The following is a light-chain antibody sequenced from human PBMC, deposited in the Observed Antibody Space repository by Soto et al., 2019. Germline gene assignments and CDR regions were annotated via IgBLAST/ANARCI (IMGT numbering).Light chain of an antibody. V-gene: IGLV2-14*01. Sequence: QSALTQPASVSGSPGQSINISCTGTSSDVGGYNYFSWYQQHPGKAPKLIIYDVSNRTSEISNRFSGSKSGNTASLTISGRQAEDEADYYCSSYTSGSTYVFGTGTKLTVL. CDR2: DVS. CDR1: SSDVGGYNY. J-gene: IGLJ1*01. CDR3: SSYTSGSTYV.